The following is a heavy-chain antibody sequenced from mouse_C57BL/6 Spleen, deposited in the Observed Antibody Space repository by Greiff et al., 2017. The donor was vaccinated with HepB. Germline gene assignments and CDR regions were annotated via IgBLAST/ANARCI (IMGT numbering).Heavy chain of an antibody. V-gene: IGHV1-58*01. J-gene: IGHJ2*01. Sequence: VQLQQSGAELVRPGSSVKMSCKTSGYTFTSYGINWVKQRPGQGLEWIGYIYIGNGYTEYNEKFKGKATLTSDTSSSTAYMQLSSLTSEDSAIYFCARQDSYYYGSSRYYFDYWGQGTTLTVSS. CDR2: IYIGNGYT. D-gene: IGHD1-1*01. CDR1: GYTFTSYG. CDR3: ARQDSYYYGSSRYYFDY.